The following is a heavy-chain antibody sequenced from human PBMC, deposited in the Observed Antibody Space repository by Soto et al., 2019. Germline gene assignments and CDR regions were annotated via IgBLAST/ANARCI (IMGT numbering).Heavy chain of an antibody. J-gene: IGHJ4*02. CDR1: VGSINSYW. Sequence: LSLTCTVSVGSINSYWWSWIRQPAGKGLEWIGRVYSSGTTDYNPSLNSRATMSVETSKNQFSLKLSSVTAADTAVYYCARDIASYAYGEGYWGQGIQVTVSS. V-gene: IGHV4-4*07. D-gene: IGHD2-21*01. CDR2: VYSSGTT. CDR3: ARDIASYAYGEGY.